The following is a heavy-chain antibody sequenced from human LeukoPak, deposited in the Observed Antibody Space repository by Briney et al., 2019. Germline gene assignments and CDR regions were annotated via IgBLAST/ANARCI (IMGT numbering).Heavy chain of an antibody. CDR1: GYTFTDYY. Sequence: ASVKVSCKASGYTFTDYYMHWVRQAPGQGLEWMGWINPKTGDTNYPQKFQGRVTMTRDTSISTAYMELSRLRSDDTAVYYCARGRRGDAFDIWGQGTMVTVSS. CDR3: ARGRRGDAFDI. D-gene: IGHD3-10*01. CDR2: INPKTGDT. J-gene: IGHJ3*02. V-gene: IGHV1-2*02.